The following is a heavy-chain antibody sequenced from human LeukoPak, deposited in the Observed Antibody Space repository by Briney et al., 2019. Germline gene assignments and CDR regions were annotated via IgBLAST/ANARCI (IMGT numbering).Heavy chain of an antibody. J-gene: IGHJ4*02. CDR1: GGSFTDYY. V-gene: IGHV4-39*07. CDR3: TRDREHGTQDS. Sequence: SETLSLTRTGSGGSFTDYYWGRVPQPPGKGLEWIGSIYYPGNTFYNPSLRNRVSISRDTSKGRLSLNLNSVTAADTAVYFCTRDREHGTQDSWGQGTLVTVS. D-gene: IGHD1-26*01. CDR2: IYYPGNT.